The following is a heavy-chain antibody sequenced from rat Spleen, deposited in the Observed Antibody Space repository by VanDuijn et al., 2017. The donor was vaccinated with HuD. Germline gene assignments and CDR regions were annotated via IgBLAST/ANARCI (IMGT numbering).Heavy chain of an antibody. J-gene: IGHJ2*01. CDR3: TTPTNYYSSYSFDY. CDR2: IIFDGIRS. D-gene: IGHD1-2*01. Sequence: EVQLVESGGGLVQPGRSLKLSCAASGFTFSDYNMAWVRQAPKNGLEWVATIIFDGIRSYYRDSVKGRFTISRDNAKSTLFLQMDSLRSEDTAIYYCTTPTNYYSSYSFDYWGQGVMVTVSS. CDR1: GFTFSDYN. V-gene: IGHV5S10*01.